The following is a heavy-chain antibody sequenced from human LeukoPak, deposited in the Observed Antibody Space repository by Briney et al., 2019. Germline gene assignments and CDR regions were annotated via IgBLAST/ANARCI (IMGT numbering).Heavy chain of an antibody. CDR2: ISAYNGNT. V-gene: IGHV1-18*01. CDR1: GYSFTSYG. J-gene: IGHJ3*02. Sequence: ASVKVSCKASGYSFTSYGISWVRQAPGQGLEWMGWISAYNGNTNYAEKLQGRVTMTTDTSTSTAYMELRSLRSEDTAVYYCARAGRSGSFDIWGQGTMVTVSS. CDR3: ARAGRSGSFDI. D-gene: IGHD3-3*01.